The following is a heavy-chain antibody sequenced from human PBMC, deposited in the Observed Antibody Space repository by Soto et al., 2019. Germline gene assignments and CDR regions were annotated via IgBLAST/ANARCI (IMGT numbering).Heavy chain of an antibody. V-gene: IGHV3-74*01. J-gene: IGHJ4*02. CDR1: GFTFSSHW. Sequence: GGSLRLSCAASGFTFSSHWMHWVRQAPGKGLVWVSRINSDGSSTTYADSVKGRFTISRDNAKNTLYLQMNSLRAEDTAVYYCVREVAHSSGYYEDYWGKGPLVTVSS. CDR3: VREVAHSSGYYEDY. CDR2: INSDGSST. D-gene: IGHD3-22*01.